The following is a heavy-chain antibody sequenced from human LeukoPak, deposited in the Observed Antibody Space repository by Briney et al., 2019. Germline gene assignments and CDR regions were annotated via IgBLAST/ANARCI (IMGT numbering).Heavy chain of an antibody. V-gene: IGHV4-61*01. CDR2: VDDSRST. Sequence: SETLSLTCTVSGGSVSSGSYYWSWLRQPPGKGLEWIGYVDDSRSTNYNPSLKSRVTISVDTSKNQFSLKLSSVTAADTAVYYCARSPRRIVVVTARNWYFDLWGRGTLVTVSS. D-gene: IGHD2-21*02. J-gene: IGHJ2*01. CDR3: ARSPRRIVVVTARNWYFDL. CDR1: GGSVSSGSYY.